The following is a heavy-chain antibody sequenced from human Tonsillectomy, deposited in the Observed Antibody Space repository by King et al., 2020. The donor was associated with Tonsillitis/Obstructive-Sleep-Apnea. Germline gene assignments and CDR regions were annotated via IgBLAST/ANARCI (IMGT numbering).Heavy chain of an antibody. CDR2: IDPTDSYT. D-gene: IGHD3-10*01. Sequence: QLVQSGAEVKKPGESLRISCKSSGYSFTSFWITWVPQMPGKGLEWMGKIDPTDSYTDYSPSFQGHVTISADKSISTAYLQWSSLKASDSAMYYCARRYYGSGSYWDYWGQGTLVTVSS. V-gene: IGHV5-10-1*03. CDR3: ARRYYGSGSYWDY. J-gene: IGHJ4*02. CDR1: GYSFTSFW.